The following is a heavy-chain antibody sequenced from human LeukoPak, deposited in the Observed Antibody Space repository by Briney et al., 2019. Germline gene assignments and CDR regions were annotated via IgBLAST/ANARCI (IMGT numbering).Heavy chain of an antibody. CDR3: ARHQGFGESAFIY. CDR2: IDPSDSYT. Sequence: GESLKISCKGPGYSFTSYWISWVRQVPGKGLEWMGRIDPSDSYTRYSPSFQGHVTISVDKSMSTAYLQWSSLKASDTAMYYCARHQGFGESAFIYWGQGTLVTVSS. J-gene: IGHJ4*02. CDR1: GYSFTSYW. V-gene: IGHV5-10-1*01. D-gene: IGHD3-10*01.